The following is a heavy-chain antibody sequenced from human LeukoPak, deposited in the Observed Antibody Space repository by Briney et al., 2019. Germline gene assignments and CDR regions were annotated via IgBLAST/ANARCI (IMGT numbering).Heavy chain of an antibody. Sequence: GRSLTLPCAASGFTFSSYAMHWVRQAPGKGLEWVAVISYDGSNKYYADSVKGRFTISRDNSKNTLYLQMNSLRAEDTAVYYCARDVWYDFWSGYYGANWFDPWGQGTLVTVSS. CDR1: GFTFSSYA. V-gene: IGHV3-30*04. J-gene: IGHJ5*02. CDR3: ARDVWYDFWSGYYGANWFDP. D-gene: IGHD3-3*01. CDR2: ISYDGSNK.